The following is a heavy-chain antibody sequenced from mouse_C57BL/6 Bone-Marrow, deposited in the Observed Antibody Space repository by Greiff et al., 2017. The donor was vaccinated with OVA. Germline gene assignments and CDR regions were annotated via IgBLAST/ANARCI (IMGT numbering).Heavy chain of an antibody. CDR2: IDPANGNT. V-gene: IGHV14-3*01. J-gene: IGHJ2*03. CDR1: GFTFNNTY. D-gene: IGHD2-14*01. Sequence: EVQLQQSVAELVRPGASVKLSCTASGFTFNNTYMPWVKQRPEQGLEWIGRIDPANGNTNYAPKFKGKATITADTSSNTDYLQLSSLTSEDTAIYYCARAANCDGEYDVDYWGWGKGLTVTA. CDR3: ARAANCDGEYDVDY.